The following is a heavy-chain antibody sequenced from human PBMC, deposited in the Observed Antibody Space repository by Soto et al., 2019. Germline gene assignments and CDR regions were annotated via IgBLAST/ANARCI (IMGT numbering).Heavy chain of an antibody. CDR1: GGTFSDYA. J-gene: IGHJ4*02. V-gene: IGHV1-69*01. D-gene: IGHD3-10*02. Sequence: QVQLVQSGAEVKKPGSSVKVSCTASGGTFSDYAFSWVRQAPGQVLEWMGGIIPMFSSSSFAQKFQGRLTITAYDSTSTSYMSLSSLGSADTAMYYCAKDSVFQQHLFVFDLLGPGTLVTVAS. CDR2: IIPMFSSS. CDR3: AKDSVFQQHLFVFDL.